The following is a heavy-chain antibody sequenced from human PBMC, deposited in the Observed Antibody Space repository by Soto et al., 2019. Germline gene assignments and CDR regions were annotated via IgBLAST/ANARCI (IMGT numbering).Heavy chain of an antibody. CDR2: IYSGGAT. Sequence: EVQLVESGGGLVQPGGSLRLSCAASGFTVSNNDMRWVRQAPGKGLEWVSLIYSGGATYYADSVKGRFTISRDNYKNTLYPQMNILCDEATSVYYCARDGTYNWVGGQGILVTVSS. D-gene: IGHD1-1*01. J-gene: IGHJ4*02. CDR1: GFTVSNND. V-gene: IGHV3-66*01. CDR3: ARDGTYNWV.